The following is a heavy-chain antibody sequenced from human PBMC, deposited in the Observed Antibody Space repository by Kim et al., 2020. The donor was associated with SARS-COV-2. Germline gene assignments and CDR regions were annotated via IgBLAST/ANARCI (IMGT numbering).Heavy chain of an antibody. Sequence: YADYVKGRFTISRDNSKNTLYLQMDSLRPDDTAVYHCARQVRARRWFDPWGQGTLVTVSS. CDR3: ARQVRARRWFDP. J-gene: IGHJ5*02. V-gene: IGHV3-30*02.